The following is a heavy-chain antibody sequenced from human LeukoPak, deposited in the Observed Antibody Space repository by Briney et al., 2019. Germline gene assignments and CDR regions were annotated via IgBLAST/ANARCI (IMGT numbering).Heavy chain of an antibody. Sequence: PGRSLRLSCAASGFAFSSYAMHWVRQAPGKGLEWVAVIWYDGSNKYYADSVKGRFTISRDNSKNTLYLQMNSLRAEDTAVYYRARGYCSGGSCHLIDYWGQGTLVTVSS. CDR1: GFAFSSYA. CDR3: ARGYCSGGSCHLIDY. V-gene: IGHV3-33*01. CDR2: IWYDGSNK. D-gene: IGHD2-15*01. J-gene: IGHJ4*02.